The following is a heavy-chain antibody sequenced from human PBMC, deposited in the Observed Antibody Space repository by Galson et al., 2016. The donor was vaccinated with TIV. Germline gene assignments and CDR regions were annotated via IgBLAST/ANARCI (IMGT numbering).Heavy chain of an antibody. CDR2: IYSSGDT. J-gene: IGHJ6*02. D-gene: IGHD3-22*01. CDR1: EITVSRNY. Sequence: SLRLSCAASEITVSRNYMSWVRQAPGGGLEWVSTIYSSGDTYYADSVKGRFTISRDNSKNTLYLQMSGRRTEDTAVYYCARDRFFDASGYYYYYYGMDVWGQGTTVTVSS. V-gene: IGHV3-66*03. CDR3: ARDRFFDASGYYYYYYGMDV.